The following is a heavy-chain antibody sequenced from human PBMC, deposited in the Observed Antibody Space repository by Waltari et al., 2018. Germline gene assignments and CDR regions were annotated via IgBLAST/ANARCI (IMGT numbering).Heavy chain of an antibody. CDR1: GYILNTYG. J-gene: IGHJ4*02. V-gene: IGHV7-4-1*02. Sequence: QVQLVQSGSELKKPGASVKVSCKASGYILNTYGINWVRQAPGQGPEWMGWINTNTGNPTYVQGFTGRFVFSLDTSVSTAYLQISSLKPEDTAVYYCARGGGTYSKPQYFDYWGPGTLVTVSS. CDR2: INTNTGNP. D-gene: IGHD1-26*01. CDR3: ARGGGTYSKPQYFDY.